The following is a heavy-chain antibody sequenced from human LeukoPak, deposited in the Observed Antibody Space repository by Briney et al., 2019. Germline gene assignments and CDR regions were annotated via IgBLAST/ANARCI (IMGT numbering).Heavy chain of an antibody. D-gene: IGHD2-8*02. CDR1: GGCISSYY. CDR3: ARDAPSGAHDY. CDR2: IYYSGST. Sequence: SETLSLTCAVSGGCISSYYWSWIRQPPGKGLEWIAYIYYSGSTNYNPSLKSRVTISVDTSKNQFSLKLSSVTAADTAVYYCARDAPSGAHDYWGQGTLVTVSS. J-gene: IGHJ4*02. V-gene: IGHV4-59*01.